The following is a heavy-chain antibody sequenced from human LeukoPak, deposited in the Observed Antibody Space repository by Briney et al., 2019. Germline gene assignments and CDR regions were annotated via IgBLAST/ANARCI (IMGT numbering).Heavy chain of an antibody. CDR3: ARDGNATYYYDSSGHYFDY. CDR1: GYTFTSYY. D-gene: IGHD3-22*01. Sequence: ASVKVSCKASGYTFTSYYMHWVRQAPGQGLEWMGIINPSGGSTSYAQKFQGRVTMTRDTSTSTVYMGLSSLRSEDTAVYYCARDGNATYYYDSSGHYFDYWGQGTLVTVSS. J-gene: IGHJ4*02. V-gene: IGHV1-46*01. CDR2: INPSGGST.